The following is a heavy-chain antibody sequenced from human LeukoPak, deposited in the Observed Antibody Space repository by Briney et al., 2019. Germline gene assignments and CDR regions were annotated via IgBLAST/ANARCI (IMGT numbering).Heavy chain of an antibody. CDR1: GGSFSGYY. CDR3: ARVRGLHYFDY. CDR2: INHSGST. D-gene: IGHD4-17*01. V-gene: IGHV4-34*01. J-gene: IGHJ4*02. Sequence: NPSETLSLTCAVYGGSFSGYYWSWIRQPPGKGREWIGEINHSGSTNYNPSLKSRVTISVDTSKNQFSLKLSSVTAADTAVYYCARVRGLHYFDYWGQGTLVTVSS.